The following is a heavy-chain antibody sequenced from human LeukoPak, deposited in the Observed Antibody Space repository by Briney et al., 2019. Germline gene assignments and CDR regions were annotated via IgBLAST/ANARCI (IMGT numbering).Heavy chain of an antibody. D-gene: IGHD3-22*01. CDR3: TTGGYDDSSVYYYYYYYGMDV. CDR2: IKSKTDGGTT. V-gene: IGHV3-15*01. Sequence: GGSLRLSCAASGFTFSNAWMSWVRQAPGKGLEWVGRIKSKTDGGTTDYAAPVKGRFTISRDDSKNTLYLQMNSLKTEDTAVYSFTTGGYDDSSVYYYYYYYGMDVWGQGTTVTVSS. CDR1: GFTFSNAW. J-gene: IGHJ6*02.